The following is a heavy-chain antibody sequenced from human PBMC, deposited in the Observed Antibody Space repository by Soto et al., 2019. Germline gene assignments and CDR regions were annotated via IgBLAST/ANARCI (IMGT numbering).Heavy chain of an antibody. CDR3: AGSCGGASGVSA. CDR1: GFTFSDSY. CDR2: VNSLGSYT. D-gene: IGHD1-26*01. V-gene: IGHV3-11*05. Sequence: VQLVESGGGLVKPGGSLRLSCAASGFTFSDSYMSWVRQSPGKGMEWLSYVNSLGSYTKYADSVRGRFTISRDNAKNSLSMEMTRQTVDATAVYDCAGSCGGASGVSAWGRGPQVTVS. J-gene: IGHJ5*02.